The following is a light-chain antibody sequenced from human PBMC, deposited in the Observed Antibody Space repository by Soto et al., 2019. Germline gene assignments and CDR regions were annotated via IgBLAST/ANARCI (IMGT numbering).Light chain of an antibody. CDR2: DVS. V-gene: IGLV2-11*01. J-gene: IGLJ3*02. Sequence: QSALTQPRSVSGSPGQSVTISCTGTRTDVGGYNYVSWYQQHPGKAPKLMIYDVSKRPSGVPDRFSGSKSGNTASLTISGLQADDEADYYCCSPAGSYTWVFGGGTKLTVL. CDR3: CSPAGSYTWV. CDR1: RTDVGGYNY.